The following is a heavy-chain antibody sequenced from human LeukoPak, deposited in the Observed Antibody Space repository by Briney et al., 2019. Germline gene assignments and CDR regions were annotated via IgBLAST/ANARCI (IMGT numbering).Heavy chain of an antibody. Sequence: PSETLSLTCTVSGGSIGGYYWSWIRLPPGKGLEWIGYIYYSGSTSYNPALKSRVTMSVDSSKNQFSLKLSSVTAADTAVYYCARSNYDFWSGYYLHYFDYWGQGTLVTVSS. CDR1: GGSIGGYY. CDR3: ARSNYDFWSGYYLHYFDY. D-gene: IGHD3-3*01. J-gene: IGHJ4*02. CDR2: IYYSGST. V-gene: IGHV4-59*08.